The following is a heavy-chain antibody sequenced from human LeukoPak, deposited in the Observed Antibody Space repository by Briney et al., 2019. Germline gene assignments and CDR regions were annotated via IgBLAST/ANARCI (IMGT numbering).Heavy chain of an antibody. V-gene: IGHV4-39*06. Sequence: SETLSLTCTVFGDSVSSSNYYWAWFRQPPGKGLDWIGSLYYDGRTYYSPSLESRVTVSVDTSKNQFALKLTSVTAADTAVYYCARQPDYYDSSGYPDYWGQGTLVTVSS. J-gene: IGHJ4*02. D-gene: IGHD3-22*01. CDR1: GDSVSSSNYY. CDR2: LYYDGRT. CDR3: ARQPDYYDSSGYPDY.